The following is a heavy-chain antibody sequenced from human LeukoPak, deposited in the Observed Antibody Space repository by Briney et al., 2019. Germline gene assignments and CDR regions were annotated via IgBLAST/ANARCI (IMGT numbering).Heavy chain of an antibody. V-gene: IGHV4-38-2*02. CDR2: IYHSGST. D-gene: IGHD4-11*01. CDR3: ARDQAFLTTFDY. CDR1: GYSISSGYY. J-gene: IGHJ4*02. Sequence: SETLSLTCTVSGYSISSGYYWGWIRQPPGKGLEWIGSIYHSGSTYYNPSLKSRVTILVDTSKNQFSLKLSSVTAADTAVYYCARDQAFLTTFDYWGQGTLVTVSS.